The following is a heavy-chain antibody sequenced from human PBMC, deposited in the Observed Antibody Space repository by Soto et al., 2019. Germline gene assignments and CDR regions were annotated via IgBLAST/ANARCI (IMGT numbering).Heavy chain of an antibody. CDR2: FYFSAIT. CDR1: SGSLSSAGYY. V-gene: IGHV4-31*03. Sequence: TLSLTATVASGSLSSAGYYWNWIRQHQMKGLECIEYFYFSAITYPSPSRRPRVSLSFHTSKSQFPLELRSVPAADTAIYYCARAPPYRKVNWCDLWGPGVLGTVS. J-gene: IGHJ5*02. D-gene: IGHD3-16*02. CDR3: ARAPPYRKVNWCDL.